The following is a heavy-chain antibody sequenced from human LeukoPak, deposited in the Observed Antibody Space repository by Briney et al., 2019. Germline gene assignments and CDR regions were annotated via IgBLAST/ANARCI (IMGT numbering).Heavy chain of an antibody. D-gene: IGHD1-26*01. CDR3: ARTGSYSAVYYFDY. CDR2: IYSSGST. Sequence: PSETLSLTCTVSGGSISSFYWSWIRRPAGKGLEWIGRIYSSGSTNHNPSLKSRVTMSVDTSKNQFSLKLNSVTAADTAVYYCARTGSYSAVYYFDYWGQGNLVTVSS. CDR1: GGSISSFY. J-gene: IGHJ4*02. V-gene: IGHV4-4*07.